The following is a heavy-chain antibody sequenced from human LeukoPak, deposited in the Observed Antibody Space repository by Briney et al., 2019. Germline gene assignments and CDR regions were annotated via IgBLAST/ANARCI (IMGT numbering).Heavy chain of an antibody. CDR1: GYNFNNYG. Sequence: ASVKVSCKTSGYNFNNYGISWVRQAPGQGLEWMGWISAYSGDTNYAQKLQGRVTMTTDTSTSTAYMELRSLRSDDTAVYYCARLEMYNHDSSGYYLGGYFDYWGQGTLVTVSS. V-gene: IGHV1-18*01. J-gene: IGHJ4*02. CDR2: ISAYSGDT. CDR3: ARLEMYNHDSSGYYLGGYFDY. D-gene: IGHD3-22*01.